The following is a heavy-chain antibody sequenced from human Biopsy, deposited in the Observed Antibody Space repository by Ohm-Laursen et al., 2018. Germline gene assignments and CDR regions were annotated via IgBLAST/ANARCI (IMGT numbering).Heavy chain of an antibody. CDR2: ITADEK. CDR3: ARVFGGAYYSYAFDI. Sequence: ATVKLSCNASDYTFSSYGITWVRRAPGQGLEWMGWITADEKNSAPKFQGRVTMTTDMSTSTAYMELRGLKSDDTAVYYCARVFGGAYYSYAFDIWGQGTLVIVSS. J-gene: IGHJ3*02. CDR1: DYTFSSYG. D-gene: IGHD1-26*01. V-gene: IGHV1-18*04.